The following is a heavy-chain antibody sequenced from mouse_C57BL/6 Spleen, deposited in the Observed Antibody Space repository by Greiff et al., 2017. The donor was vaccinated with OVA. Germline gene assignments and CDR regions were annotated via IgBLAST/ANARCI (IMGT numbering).Heavy chain of an antibody. Sequence: VKLVESGAELVKPGASVKLSCKASGYTFTEYTIHWVKQRSGQGLEWIGWFYPGSGSIKYNEKFKDKATLTADKSSSTVYMELSRLTSEDSAVYFCARHVYGYESDWYFDVWGTGTTVTVSS. CDR3: ARHVYGYESDWYFDV. V-gene: IGHV1-62-2*01. J-gene: IGHJ1*03. CDR1: GYTFTEYT. CDR2: FYPGSGSI. D-gene: IGHD2-2*01.